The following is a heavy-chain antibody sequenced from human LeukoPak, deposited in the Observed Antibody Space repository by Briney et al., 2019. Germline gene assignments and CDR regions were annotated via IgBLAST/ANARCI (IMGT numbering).Heavy chain of an antibody. CDR1: GVSISSYY. V-gene: IGHV4-59*01. Sequence: PSETLSLTCTISGVSISSYYWSWIRQPPGKGLEWVGYIYYSGSTNYNPSLKSRVTISVDTSKNQFSLKLSSVTAADTAVYYCAGDRTFWSGSDWFDPWGQGTLVTVSS. CDR2: IYYSGST. D-gene: IGHD3-3*01. CDR3: AGDRTFWSGSDWFDP. J-gene: IGHJ5*02.